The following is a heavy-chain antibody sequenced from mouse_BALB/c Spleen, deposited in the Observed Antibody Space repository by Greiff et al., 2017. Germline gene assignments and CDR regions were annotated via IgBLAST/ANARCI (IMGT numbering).Heavy chain of an antibody. J-gene: IGHJ3*01. CDR1: GYSITSGYY. CDR2: ISYDGSN. D-gene: IGHD1-1*01. CDR3: ARWGYGSSYEGFAY. V-gene: IGHV3-6*01. Sequence: VQLQQSGPGLVKPSQSLSLTCSVTGYSITSGYYWNWIRQFPGNKLEWMGYISYDGSNNYNPSLKNRISITRDTSKNQFFLKLNSVTTEDTATYYCARWGYGSSYEGFAYWGQGTLVTVSA.